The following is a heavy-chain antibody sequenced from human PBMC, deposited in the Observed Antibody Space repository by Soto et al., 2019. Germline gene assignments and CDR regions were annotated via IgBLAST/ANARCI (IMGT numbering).Heavy chain of an antibody. D-gene: IGHD2-2*01. CDR2: ISAYNGNT. V-gene: IGHV1-18*04. CDR1: GYTFTSYG. Sequence: AASVKVSCKASGYTFTSYGISWVRQAPGQGLEWMGWISAYNGNTNYAQKLQGRVTMTTDTSTSTAYMELRSLRSDDTAVYYCARDFTVVVPAAMVWFDPWGQGTLVTVSS. J-gene: IGHJ5*02. CDR3: ARDFTVVVPAAMVWFDP.